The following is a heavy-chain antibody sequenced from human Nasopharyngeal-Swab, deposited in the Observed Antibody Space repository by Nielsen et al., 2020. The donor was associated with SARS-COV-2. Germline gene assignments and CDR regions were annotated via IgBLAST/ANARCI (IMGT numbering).Heavy chain of an antibody. CDR2: IYPRDSDT. CDR3: ARRTFSSSWEKFDY. D-gene: IGHD6-13*01. J-gene: IGHJ4*02. V-gene: IGHV5-51*01. Sequence: GESLKISCQGSGYSFTIYWIGWVRQMPGKGLEWMGIIYPRDSDTRYSPSFQGQVTFSADKSISTAYLQWSSLKASDTAIYYCARRTFSSSWEKFDYWGQGTLVTVSS. CDR1: GYSFTIYW.